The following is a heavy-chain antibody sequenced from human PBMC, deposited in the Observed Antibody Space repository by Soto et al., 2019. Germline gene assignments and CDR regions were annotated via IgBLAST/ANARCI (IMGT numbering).Heavy chain of an antibody. CDR2: ISSDGDIT. CDR1: GFTFSEYS. CDR3: VKVSTFYDILTGYYSTNFFDP. Sequence: GVSLRLSCSASGFTFSEYSMHWVRQAPGKGLQYVSTISSDGDITYYADSVKGRFTISRDNSKNTLYLQMNSLRPEDTAVYYCVKVSTFYDILTGYYSTNFFDPWGQGTMVTVSS. D-gene: IGHD3-9*01. V-gene: IGHV3-64D*06. J-gene: IGHJ5*02.